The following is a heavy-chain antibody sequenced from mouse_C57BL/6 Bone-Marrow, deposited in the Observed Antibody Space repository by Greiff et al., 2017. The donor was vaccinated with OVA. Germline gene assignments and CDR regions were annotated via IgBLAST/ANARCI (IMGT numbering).Heavy chain of an antibody. V-gene: IGHV1-52*01. Sequence: QVQLQQPGAELVRPGSSVKLSCKASGYTFTSYWMHWVKQRPIQGLEWIGNIDPSDSETHYNQKFTDKATLTVDKSSSTAYMQLSSLTSEDSAVFYGARGGVLPFAYWGQGTLVTVSA. J-gene: IGHJ3*01. CDR2: IDPSDSET. CDR1: GYTFTSYW. CDR3: ARGGVLPFAY.